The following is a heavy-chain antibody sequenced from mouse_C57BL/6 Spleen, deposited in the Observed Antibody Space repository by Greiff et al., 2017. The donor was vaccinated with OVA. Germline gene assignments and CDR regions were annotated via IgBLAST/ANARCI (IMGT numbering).Heavy chain of an antibody. CDR2: IYPGDGDT. V-gene: IGHV1-82*01. CDR1: GYAFSSSW. CDR3: AREGGYFDY. J-gene: IGHJ2*01. Sequence: QVQLKESGPELVKPGASVKISCKASGYAFSSSWMNWVKQRPGKGLEWIGRIYPGDGDTNYNGKFKGKATLTADKSSSTAYMQLSSLTSEDSAVYFCAREGGYFDYWGQGTTLTVSS.